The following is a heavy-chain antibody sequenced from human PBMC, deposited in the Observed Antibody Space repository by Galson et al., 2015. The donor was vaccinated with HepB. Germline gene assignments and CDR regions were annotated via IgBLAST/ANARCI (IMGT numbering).Heavy chain of an antibody. Sequence: SLRLSCAASGFTFSSYAMSWVRQAPGKGLEWVSAISGSGGSTYYADSVKGRFTISRDNSKNTLYLQMNSLRAEDTAVYYCARDYYGSGSYARFDPWGQGTLVTVSS. J-gene: IGHJ5*02. CDR2: ISGSGGST. V-gene: IGHV3-23*01. D-gene: IGHD3-10*01. CDR1: GFTFSSYA. CDR3: ARDYYGSGSYARFDP.